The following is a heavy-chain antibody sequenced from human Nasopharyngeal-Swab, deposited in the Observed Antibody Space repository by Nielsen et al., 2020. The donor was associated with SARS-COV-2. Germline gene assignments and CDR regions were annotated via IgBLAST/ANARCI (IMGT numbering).Heavy chain of an antibody. Sequence: GESLNIPCAASGFTFSSYDMHWVRQATGKGLEWVSAIATAGDTYYPGSVKGRFTISRENAKNSLYLQMNSLRAGDTAVYYCARGFGQWGFDYWGQGTLVTVSS. CDR2: IATAGDT. J-gene: IGHJ4*02. V-gene: IGHV3-13*01. CDR1: GFTFSSYD. CDR3: ARGFGQWGFDY. D-gene: IGHD3-10*01.